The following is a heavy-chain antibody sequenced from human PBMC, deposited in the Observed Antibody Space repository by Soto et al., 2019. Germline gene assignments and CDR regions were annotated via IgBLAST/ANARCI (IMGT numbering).Heavy chain of an antibody. CDR1: GFTFGTTD. V-gene: IGHV3-23*01. J-gene: IGHJ5*02. Sequence: LRLSCAASGFTFGTTDMSWVRQAPGEGLEWVSTIDGSGGIAYYADSVKGRFTISRDNSRNTVYLQMNSLRGDDTALYYCVKNSGWFNTWGQGALVTVSS. CDR3: VKNSGWFNT. D-gene: IGHD3-10*01. CDR2: IDGSGGIA.